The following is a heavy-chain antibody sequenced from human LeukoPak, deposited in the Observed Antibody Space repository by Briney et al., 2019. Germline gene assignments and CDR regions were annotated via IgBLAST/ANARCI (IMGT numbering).Heavy chain of an antibody. J-gene: IGHJ3*02. D-gene: IGHD3-9*01. V-gene: IGHV4-59*01. CDR2: IYYSGST. Sequence: PSETLSLTCTVSGGSISSYYWSWIRQPPGKGLEWIGYIYYSGSTNYNPSLKSRVTISVDTSKNQFSLKLSSVTAADTAVYYCARDREVLRYFDWFPTRHSLHDAFDIWGQGTMVTVSS. CDR1: GGSISSYY. CDR3: ARDREVLRYFDWFPTRHSLHDAFDI.